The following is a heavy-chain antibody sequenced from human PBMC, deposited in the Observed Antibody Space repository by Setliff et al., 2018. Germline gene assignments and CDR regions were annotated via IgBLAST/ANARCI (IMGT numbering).Heavy chain of an antibody. CDR3: ARDYLRSNYDFWSGPPNWFDP. CDR1: GFTFSSYS. D-gene: IGHD3-3*01. CDR2: ISSSSSYI. J-gene: IGHJ5*02. V-gene: IGHV3-21*01. Sequence: PGGSLRLSCAASGFTFSSYSMNWVRQAPGQGLEWVSSISSSSSYIYYADSVKGRFTISRDNAKNSLYLQMNSLRAEDTAVYYCARDYLRSNYDFWSGPPNWFDPWGQGTLVTVSS.